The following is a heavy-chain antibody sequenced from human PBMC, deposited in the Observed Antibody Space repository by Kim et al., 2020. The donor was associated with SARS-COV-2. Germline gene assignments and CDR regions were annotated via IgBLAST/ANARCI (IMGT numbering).Heavy chain of an antibody. Sequence: ADPVKGRFTISRDNSKNTLYLQMNSLRAEDTAVYYCAKDQDYGGNSRFDYWGQGTLVTVSS. D-gene: IGHD4-17*01. CDR3: AKDQDYGGNSRFDY. J-gene: IGHJ4*02. V-gene: IGHV3-33*06.